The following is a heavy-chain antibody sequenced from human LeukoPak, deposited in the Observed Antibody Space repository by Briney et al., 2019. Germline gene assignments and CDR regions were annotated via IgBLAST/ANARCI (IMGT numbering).Heavy chain of an antibody. V-gene: IGHV4-59*01. CDR1: GESISGFY. Sequence: SETLSLTCTVSGESISGFYWTWIRQPPGKGLDRLGDIYYSGSTNHNPSLKSRVTISVDTSKNQFSLKLSSVTAADTAVYYCARGRGSGFSDYVDYWGQGTLVTVSS. CDR3: ARGRGSGFSDYVDY. D-gene: IGHD3-10*01. J-gene: IGHJ4*02. CDR2: IYYSGST.